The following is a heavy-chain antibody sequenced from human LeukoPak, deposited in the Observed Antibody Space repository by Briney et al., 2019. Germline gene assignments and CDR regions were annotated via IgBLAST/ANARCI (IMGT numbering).Heavy chain of an antibody. V-gene: IGHV4-61*02. Sequence: PSETLSLTCTVSGGSISSGSYYWSWIRQPAGKGLEWIGRIYTSGSTNYNPSLKSRVTISVDTSKNQFSLKLSSVTAADTAVYYCARDVTPYVWGSYRYTWGFEPWGQGTLVTVSS. CDR3: ARDVTPYVWGSYRYTWGFEP. D-gene: IGHD3-16*02. CDR1: GGSISSGSYY. CDR2: IYTSGST. J-gene: IGHJ5*02.